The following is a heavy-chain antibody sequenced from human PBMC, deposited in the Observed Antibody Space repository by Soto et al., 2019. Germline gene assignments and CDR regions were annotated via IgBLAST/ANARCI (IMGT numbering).Heavy chain of an antibody. V-gene: IGHV6-1*01. Sequence: PSQTLSLTCAISGDSVSSNSAAWNWIRQSPSRGLEWLGRTYYRSKWYNDYAVSVKSRITINPDTSKNQFSLQLNSVTPEDTAVYYCARAPYSSSWSRYYYYGMDVWGQGTTVTV. CDR3: ARAPYSSSWSRYYYYGMDV. CDR2: TYYRSKWYN. J-gene: IGHJ6*02. D-gene: IGHD6-13*01. CDR1: GDSVSSNSAA.